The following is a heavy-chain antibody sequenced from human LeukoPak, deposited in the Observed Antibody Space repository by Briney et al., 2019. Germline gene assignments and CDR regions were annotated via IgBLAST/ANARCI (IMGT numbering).Heavy chain of an antibody. CDR1: GFTFSSYA. Sequence: PGGSLRLSCAASGFTFSSYAMSWVRQAPGKGLEWVSTIRGSGGGTYYADSVKGRFTISRDNSKNTLYLQMNSLRDEDTALHYCAKAGIGVVGYFDYWGQGTLVTVSS. CDR2: IRGSGGGT. V-gene: IGHV3-23*01. D-gene: IGHD6-19*01. J-gene: IGHJ4*02. CDR3: AKAGIGVVGYFDY.